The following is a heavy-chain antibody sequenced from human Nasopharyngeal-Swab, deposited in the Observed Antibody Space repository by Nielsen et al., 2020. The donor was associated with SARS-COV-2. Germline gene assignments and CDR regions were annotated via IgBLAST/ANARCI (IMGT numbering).Heavy chain of an antibody. CDR1: GFTFSSYG. CDR2: ISYDGSNK. D-gene: IGHD3-10*01. CDR3: AREGPNDMVAFDY. V-gene: IGHV3-30*03. Sequence: GGSLRLSCAASGFTFSSYGMHWVRQAPGKGLEWVAVISYDGSNKYYADSVKGRFTISRDNSKNTLYLQMNSLRAEDTAVYYCAREGPNDMVAFDYWGQGTLVTVSS. J-gene: IGHJ4*02.